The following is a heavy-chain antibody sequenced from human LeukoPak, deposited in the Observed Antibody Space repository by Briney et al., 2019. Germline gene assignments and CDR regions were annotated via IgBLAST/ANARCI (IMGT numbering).Heavy chain of an antibody. Sequence: SETLSLTCNVSGGSISSYYWTWIRQTPGKGLEWIGYIYYNGETNYNPSLKSRVIISLDTSKNQFSLKVTSVTAADTAVYYCARHVLFYYYYYYMDVWGQGTTVTVSS. V-gene: IGHV4-59*08. J-gene: IGHJ6*03. D-gene: IGHD2-21*01. CDR2: IYYNGET. CDR3: ARHVLFYYYYYYMDV. CDR1: GGSISSYY.